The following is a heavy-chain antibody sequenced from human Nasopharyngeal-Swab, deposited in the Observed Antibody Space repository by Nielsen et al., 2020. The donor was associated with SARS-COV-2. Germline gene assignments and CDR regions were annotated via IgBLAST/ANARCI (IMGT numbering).Heavy chain of an antibody. Sequence: WVRQAPGQGLEWMGWISAYNGNTNYAQKLQGRVTMTTDTSTTTAYMELRSLKSDDTAVYYCAREAPRYGGLDLWGRGTLVTVSS. J-gene: IGHJ2*01. CDR2: ISAYNGNT. D-gene: IGHD4-23*01. V-gene: IGHV1-18*01. CDR3: AREAPRYGGLDL.